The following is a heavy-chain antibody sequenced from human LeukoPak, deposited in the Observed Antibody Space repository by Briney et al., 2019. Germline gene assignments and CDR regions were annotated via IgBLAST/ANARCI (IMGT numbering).Heavy chain of an antibody. CDR2: INPNSGGT. Sequence: ASVKVSCKASGYTFTGYYMHWVRQAPGQGREWMGWINPNSGGTNYAQKFQGRVTMTRDTSISTAYMELSRLRSDDTAVYYCARDYYDILTGYYMGVDPWGQGTLVTVSS. CDR1: GYTFTGYY. CDR3: ARDYYDILTGYYMGVDP. D-gene: IGHD3-9*01. J-gene: IGHJ5*02. V-gene: IGHV1-2*02.